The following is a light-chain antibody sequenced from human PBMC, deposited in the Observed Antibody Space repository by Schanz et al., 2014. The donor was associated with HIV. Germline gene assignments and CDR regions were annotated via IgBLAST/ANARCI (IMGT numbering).Light chain of an antibody. Sequence: QSALTQPASVSGSPGQSVTISCTGTSGDIGPYDYVSWYQQHPGQAPKLLIYDVTERPSGVPDRLSGSKSGNTASLTISGLQADDEADYYCCSYADGGTYVFGSGTKLTVL. CDR2: DVT. CDR3: CSYADGGTYV. CDR1: SGDIGPYDY. J-gene: IGLJ1*01. V-gene: IGLV2-23*02.